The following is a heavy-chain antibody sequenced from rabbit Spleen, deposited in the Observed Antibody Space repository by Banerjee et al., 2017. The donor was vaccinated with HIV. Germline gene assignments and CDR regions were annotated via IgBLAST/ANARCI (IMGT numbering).Heavy chain of an antibody. J-gene: IGHJ4*01. Sequence: QEQLEESGGGLVQPGGSLKLSCKASGFTLSSYYMNWVRQAPGKRLEWIACIHGGSKNNTYYASWATGRFTISKTSSTTVTLQMTSLTAADTATYFCARAGEGGDGYLNLWGPGTLVTVS. CDR2: IHGGSKNNT. CDR1: GFTLSSYYM. CDR3: ARAGEGGDGYLNL. D-gene: IGHD5-1*01. V-gene: IGHV1S45*01.